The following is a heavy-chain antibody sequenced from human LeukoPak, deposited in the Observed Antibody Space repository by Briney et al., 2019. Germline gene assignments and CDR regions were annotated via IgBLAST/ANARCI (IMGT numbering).Heavy chain of an antibody. CDR1: GFTFSSYG. Sequence: GGSLRLSCAASGFTFSSYGMHWVRQAPGKGLGWVAFIRYDGSNKYYADSVKGRFTISRDNSKNTLYLQMNSLRAEDTAVYYCASHKGSGSYYIDYWGQGTLVTVSS. CDR2: IRYDGSNK. D-gene: IGHD3-10*01. J-gene: IGHJ4*02. CDR3: ASHKGSGSYYIDY. V-gene: IGHV3-30*02.